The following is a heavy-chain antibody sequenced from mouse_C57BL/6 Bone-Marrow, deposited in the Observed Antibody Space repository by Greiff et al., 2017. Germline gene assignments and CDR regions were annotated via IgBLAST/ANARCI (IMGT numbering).Heavy chain of an antibody. D-gene: IGHD4-1*01. CDR1: GYTFTSYG. J-gene: IGHJ2*01. CDR3: ARNRLGRGYFGY. V-gene: IGHV1-81*01. CDR2: IYPRSGNT. Sequence: QVQLQQSGAELARPGASVKLSCKASGYTFTSYGISWVKQRTGQGLEWIGEIYPRSGNTYYNEKFKGKATLTADKSSSTAYMELRSLKSEDSAVYFCARNRLGRGYFGYWGQGTTLTVSS.